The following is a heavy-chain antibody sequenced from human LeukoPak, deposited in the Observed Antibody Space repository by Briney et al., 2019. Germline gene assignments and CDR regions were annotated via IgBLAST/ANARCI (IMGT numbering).Heavy chain of an antibody. CDR1: GFTFSSYE. J-gene: IGHJ4*02. Sequence: GGSLRLSCAASGFTFSSYEMNWVRQAPGKGLERVSYISSSGSTIYYADSVKGRFTISRDNSKNTLYLQMNSLRAEDTAVYYCARDYGSGSYGFDYWGQGTLVTVSS. D-gene: IGHD3-10*01. CDR2: ISSSGSTI. V-gene: IGHV3-48*03. CDR3: ARDYGSGSYGFDY.